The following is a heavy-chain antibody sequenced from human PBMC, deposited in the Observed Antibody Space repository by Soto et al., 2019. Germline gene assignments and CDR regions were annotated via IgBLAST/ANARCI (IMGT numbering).Heavy chain of an antibody. D-gene: IGHD3-16*01. V-gene: IGHV1-69*13. CDR3: VRDYGQKHTGN. Sequence: ASVKVSCKASGCTFSSYRINWVGQAPGQGLEWVGGIVPIYRTADYAQKFQGRVTITADESARTSYMELRSLKSQDTAVYYCVRDYGQKHTGNGGQGTMVTVSS. CDR2: IVPIYRTA. CDR1: GCTFSSYR. J-gene: IGHJ4*03.